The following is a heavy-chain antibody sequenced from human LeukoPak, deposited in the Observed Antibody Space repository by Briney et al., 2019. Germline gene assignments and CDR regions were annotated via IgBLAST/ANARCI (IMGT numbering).Heavy chain of an antibody. D-gene: IGHD3-10*01. J-gene: IGHJ4*02. Sequence: PSETLSLTCTVSGYSISSGCYWGWIRQPPGKGLEWIGSIYHSGSTYYNPSLKSRVTISVDTSKNQFSLKLSSVTAADTAVYYCAVGGSYYFDYWGQGTLVTVSS. CDR3: AVGGSYYFDY. V-gene: IGHV4-38-2*02. CDR2: IYHSGST. CDR1: GYSISSGCY.